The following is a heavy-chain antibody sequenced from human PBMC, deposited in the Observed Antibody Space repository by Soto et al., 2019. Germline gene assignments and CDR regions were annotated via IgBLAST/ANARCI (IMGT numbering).Heavy chain of an antibody. V-gene: IGHV4-4*02. J-gene: IGHJ4*02. CDR2: VFHTGNT. Sequence: QVQVQESSPGLVKPSGTLSLTCAVSGDSISSSVWWTWVRQPPGKGLEWIGEVFHTGNTNYNPSLKSRVTMSVDKSTNEFSLKVTSVTAADTAIYYCARKAWVRFDYWGQGALVTVSS. CDR3: ARKAWVRFDY. CDR1: GDSISSSVW. D-gene: IGHD7-27*01.